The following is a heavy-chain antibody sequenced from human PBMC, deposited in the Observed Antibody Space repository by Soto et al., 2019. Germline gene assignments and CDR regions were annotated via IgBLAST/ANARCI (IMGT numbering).Heavy chain of an antibody. V-gene: IGHV1-18*01. CDR1: GYTFTSYG. CDR2: ISAYNGNT. J-gene: IGHJ6*03. Sequence: GASVKVSCKASGYTFTSYGISWVRQAPGQRLEWMGWISAYNGNTNYAQKLQGRVTMTTDTSTSTAYMELRSLRSDDTAVYYCARQARLRFLEWLPQRIPYYYYYMDVWGKGTTVTVSS. CDR3: ARQARLRFLEWLPQRIPYYYYYMDV. D-gene: IGHD3-3*01.